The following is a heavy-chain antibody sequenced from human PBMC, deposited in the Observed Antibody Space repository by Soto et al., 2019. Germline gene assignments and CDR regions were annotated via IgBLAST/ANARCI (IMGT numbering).Heavy chain of an antibody. J-gene: IGHJ6*02. V-gene: IGHV3-21*01. Sequence: EVQLVESGGGLVKPGGSLRLSCAASGFTFSSYSMNWVRQAPGKGLEWVSSISSSSSYIYYADSVKGRFTISRDNAKNSLYLQMNSLRAEDTAVYYCARGERVVSRNKEGYCSSTSCYRPSRYYYGMDVWGQGTTVTVSS. D-gene: IGHD2-2*01. CDR2: ISSSSSYI. CDR3: ARGERVVSRNKEGYCSSTSCYRPSRYYYGMDV. CDR1: GFTFSSYS.